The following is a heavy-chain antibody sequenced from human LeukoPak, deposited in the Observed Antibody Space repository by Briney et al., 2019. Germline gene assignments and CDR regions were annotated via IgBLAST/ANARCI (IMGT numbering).Heavy chain of an antibody. Sequence: PSETQSLTCAVYGGSFSGYYWSWIRQPPGKGLEWIGEINHSGSTNYNPSLKSRVTISVDTSKNQFSLKLSSVTAADTAVYYCARSGYSYYFDYWGQETLVTVSS. V-gene: IGHV4-34*01. CDR2: INHSGST. D-gene: IGHD3-3*01. CDR3: ARSGYSYYFDY. CDR1: GGSFSGYY. J-gene: IGHJ4*02.